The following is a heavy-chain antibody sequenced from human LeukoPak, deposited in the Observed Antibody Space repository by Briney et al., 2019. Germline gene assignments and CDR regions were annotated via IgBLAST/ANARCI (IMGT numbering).Heavy chain of an antibody. CDR3: ARFYGGLGTWDY. Sequence: SVKVSCKASGGTFSSYAISWVRQAPGQGLEWMGGIIPIFGTANYAQKFQGRVTITADESTSTAYMELSSLRSEDTAVYYCARFYGGLGTWDYWGQGTLVTVSS. CDR2: IIPIFGTA. D-gene: IGHD3-16*01. J-gene: IGHJ4*02. CDR1: GGTFSSYA. V-gene: IGHV1-69*13.